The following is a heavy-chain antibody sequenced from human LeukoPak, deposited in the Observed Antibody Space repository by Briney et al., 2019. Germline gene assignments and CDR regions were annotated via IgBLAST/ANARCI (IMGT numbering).Heavy chain of an antibody. CDR3: ARAPAYPYSSWEGGYYFDY. Sequence: GGSLRLSCAASGFTFSSYWMSWVRQAPGRGLEWVANIKQDGSEKYYVDSVKGRFTISRDNAKNSLYLQMNSLRAEDTAVYYCARAPAYPYSSWEGGYYFDYWGQGTLVTVSS. J-gene: IGHJ4*02. CDR2: IKQDGSEK. V-gene: IGHV3-7*01. D-gene: IGHD6-6*01. CDR1: GFTFSSYW.